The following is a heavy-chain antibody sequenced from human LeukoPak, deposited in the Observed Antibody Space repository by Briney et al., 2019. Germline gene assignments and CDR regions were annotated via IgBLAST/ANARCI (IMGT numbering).Heavy chain of an antibody. Sequence: PGGSLRLSCAASGFTFSSYSMNWVRQAPGKGLEWVSSISSSSSYIYYADSVKGRFTISRDNAKSSLYLQMNSLRAEDTAVYYCARDSDYDSSGYSGGFDYWGQGTLVTVSP. D-gene: IGHD3-22*01. J-gene: IGHJ4*02. CDR1: GFTFSSYS. V-gene: IGHV3-21*01. CDR3: ARDSDYDSSGYSGGFDY. CDR2: ISSSSSYI.